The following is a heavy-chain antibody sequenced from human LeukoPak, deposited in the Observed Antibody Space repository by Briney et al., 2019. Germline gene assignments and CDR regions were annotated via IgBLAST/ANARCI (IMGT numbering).Heavy chain of an antibody. CDR3: VAGDWGARDSFDL. D-gene: IGHD2-21*02. V-gene: IGHV3-48*04. CDR2: ISSSSSTI. J-gene: IGHJ3*01. CDR1: GFTFSSYS. Sequence: GGSLRLSCAAFGFTFSSYSMNWVRQAPGKGLEWVSYISSSSSTIYYADSVKGRFTISRDNAKNSLYLQMNSLRAEDTAVYYCVAGDWGARDSFDLWGRGTMVTVSS.